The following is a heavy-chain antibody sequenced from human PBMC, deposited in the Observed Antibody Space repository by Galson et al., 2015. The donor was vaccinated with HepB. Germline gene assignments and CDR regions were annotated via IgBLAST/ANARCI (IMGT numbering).Heavy chain of an antibody. V-gene: IGHV1-69*02. Sequence: SVKVSCKASGGTFSSYTISWVRQAPGQGLEWMGRIIPILGIANYAQKFQGRVTITADKSTSTAYMELGSLRSEDTAVYYCAKSRKDIVVVPAAMEFGNYYYGMDVWGQGTTVTVSS. J-gene: IGHJ6*02. CDR2: IIPILGIA. D-gene: IGHD2-2*01. CDR3: AKSRKDIVVVPAAMEFGNYYYGMDV. CDR1: GGTFSSYT.